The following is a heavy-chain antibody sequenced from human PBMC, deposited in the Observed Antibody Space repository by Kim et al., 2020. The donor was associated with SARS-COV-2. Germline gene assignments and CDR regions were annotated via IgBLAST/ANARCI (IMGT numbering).Heavy chain of an antibody. Sequence: GGSLRLSCAASGFTLSGYWMHWVRQAPGKGLVWVSRISGDGSSTSYADSVKGRFTISRDNAKNTLYLQMNGLRVEDTAVYYCARRAYSSGWWYFDYLGQG. CDR2: ISGDGSST. CDR1: GFTLSGYW. D-gene: IGHD6-19*01. V-gene: IGHV3-74*01. J-gene: IGHJ4*02. CDR3: ARRAYSSGWWYFDY.